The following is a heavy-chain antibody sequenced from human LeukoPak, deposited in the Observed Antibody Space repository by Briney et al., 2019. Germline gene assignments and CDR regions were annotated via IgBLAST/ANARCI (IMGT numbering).Heavy chain of an antibody. J-gene: IGHJ4*02. CDR3: ARSLMTTVFDY. V-gene: IGHV3-21*01. CDR1: GFTFSSYS. D-gene: IGHD4-17*01. CDR2: ISSSSSYI. Sequence: GGSLRLSCAASGFTFSSYSMNWVRQAPGKGLEWVSSISSSSSYIYYADSVKGRFTISRDNAKNSLYLQMNNLRAEDTAVYYCARSLMTTVFDYWGQGTLVTVSS.